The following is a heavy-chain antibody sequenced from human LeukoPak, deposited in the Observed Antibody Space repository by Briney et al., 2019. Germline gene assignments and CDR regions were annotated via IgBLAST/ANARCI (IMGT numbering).Heavy chain of an antibody. D-gene: IGHD3-22*01. CDR2: IIPIFGTA. Sequence: SVKVSCKASGGTFSSYAISWVRQAPGQGLEWMGGIIPIFGTANYAQKFQGRVTITTDESTSTAYMELSSLRSEDTAVYYCARGYDSSGYYSSNDAFDIWGQGTMVTVSS. V-gene: IGHV1-69*05. CDR3: ARGYDSSGYYSSNDAFDI. CDR1: GGTFSSYA. J-gene: IGHJ3*02.